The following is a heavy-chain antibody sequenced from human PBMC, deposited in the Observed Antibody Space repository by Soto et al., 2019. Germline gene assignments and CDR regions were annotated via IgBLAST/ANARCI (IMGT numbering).Heavy chain of an antibody. D-gene: IGHD3-22*01. J-gene: IGHJ1*01. Sequence: SETLSLTCAVYGGPFSGHYCSWIRQPPWQGLAWIGEINHRGGTSYNPSLKSRVTISLDTSKSQFSLKLTSLTAADRAVYYCARGSVDTVDSTGFYEYWGQVNPVT. CDR1: GGPFSGHY. CDR2: INHRGGT. V-gene: IGHV4-34*01. CDR3: ARGSVDTVDSTGFYEY.